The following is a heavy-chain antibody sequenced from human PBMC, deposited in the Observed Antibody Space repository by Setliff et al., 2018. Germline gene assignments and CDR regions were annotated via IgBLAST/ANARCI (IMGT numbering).Heavy chain of an antibody. Sequence: ASVKVSCKTSGYTFTNFGINWVRQAPGQGLEWMGWNSAYAQKFQGRVTMTTDTPTSTAYMELRSLRSDDTAVYYCARGSEFYYGSGTIDSWGPGTLVTVSS. V-gene: IGHV1-18*01. J-gene: IGHJ4*02. CDR3: ARGSEFYYGSGTIDS. CDR2: NSA. CDR1: GYTFTNFG. D-gene: IGHD3-10*01.